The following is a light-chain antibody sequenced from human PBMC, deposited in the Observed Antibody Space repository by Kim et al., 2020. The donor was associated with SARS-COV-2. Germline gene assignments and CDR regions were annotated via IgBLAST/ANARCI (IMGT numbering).Light chain of an antibody. V-gene: IGLV3-21*04. CDR3: QVWDSSSDRNYV. CDR2: YDS. CDR1: NIGSKS. Sequence: APGKTARITCRGNNIGSKSVHWYQQKPGQAPVLVIYYDSDRPSVIPERFSGSNSGNTATLTISRVEAGDEADYYCQVWDSSSDRNYVFGTGTKVTVL. J-gene: IGLJ1*01.